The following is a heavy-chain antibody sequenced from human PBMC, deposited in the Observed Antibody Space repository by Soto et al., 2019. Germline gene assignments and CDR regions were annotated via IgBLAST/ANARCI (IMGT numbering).Heavy chain of an antibody. CDR2: ISTAGDT. Sequence: GGSLRLSCAASGFGFNGYDMHWVRQAPGKNLEWVAAISTAGDTYYLGSVKGRFTISREDAKNSLSLQMNSLRVGDTAVYYCARGGDRFDGMDVWGQGTTVTVSS. D-gene: IGHD3-16*01. CDR3: ARGGDRFDGMDV. V-gene: IGHV3-13*01. CDR1: GFGFNGYD. J-gene: IGHJ6*02.